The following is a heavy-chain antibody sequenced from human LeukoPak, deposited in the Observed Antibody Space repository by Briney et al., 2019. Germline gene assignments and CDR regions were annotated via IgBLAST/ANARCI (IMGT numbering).Heavy chain of an antibody. J-gene: IGHJ6*03. D-gene: IGHD3-16*01. CDR2: IYSSGSI. CDR3: ARSGTYYGTYMDV. CDR1: GGSISNYY. V-gene: IGHV4-4*09. Sequence: SETLSLTCTVSGGSISNYYWSWIRQPLGKGLEWIGYIYSSGSINYNPSLKSRVTISVDTSKNQFSLKLTSVTAADTAVYYCARSGTYYGTYMDVWGKGTTVTVSS.